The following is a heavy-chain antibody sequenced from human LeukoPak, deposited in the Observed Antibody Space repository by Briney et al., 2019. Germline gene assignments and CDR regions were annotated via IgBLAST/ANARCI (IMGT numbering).Heavy chain of an antibody. Sequence: GGSLRLSCAASGFTVSSYSMNWVRQAPGKGLEWVSSISSSSSYIYYADSVKGRFTISRDNAKNSLYLQMNSLRAEDTAVYYCAREGCSGGSCYYYYYYYGMDVWGQGTTVTVSS. CDR3: AREGCSGGSCYYYYYYYGMDV. D-gene: IGHD2-15*01. V-gene: IGHV3-21*01. J-gene: IGHJ6*02. CDR1: GFTVSSYS. CDR2: ISSSSSYI.